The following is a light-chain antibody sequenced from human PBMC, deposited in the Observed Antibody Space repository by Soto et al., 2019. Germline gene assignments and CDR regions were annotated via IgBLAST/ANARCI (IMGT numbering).Light chain of an antibody. J-gene: IGLJ2*01. V-gene: IGLV2-23*02. CDR2: EVS. CDR1: SSDVGSYNL. Sequence: QSALTQPASVSGSPGQSITISCTGTSSDVGSYNLVSWYQHHPGKAPKLMIYEVSKRPSGVSNRFSGSKSGNTASLTISGRQAEDEADYYCCSYAGSSTSVFGGGTTLTVL. CDR3: CSYAGSSTSV.